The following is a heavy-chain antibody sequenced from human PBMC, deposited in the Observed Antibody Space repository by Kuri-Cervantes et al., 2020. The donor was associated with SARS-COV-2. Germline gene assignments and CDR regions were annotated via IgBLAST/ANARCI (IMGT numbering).Heavy chain of an antibody. Sequence: GSLRLSCTVSGGSISSSSYYWGWIRQPPGKGLEWIWSIYYSGSTFYNPSLKSRVTISVDTSKNQFSLKLSSVTAADTAVYYCARQMMSSITIFGVVITRNWFDPWGQGTLVTVSS. J-gene: IGHJ5*02. CDR3: ARQMMSSITIFGVVITRNWFDP. CDR1: GGSISSSSYY. CDR2: IYYSGST. V-gene: IGHV4-39*01. D-gene: IGHD3-3*01.